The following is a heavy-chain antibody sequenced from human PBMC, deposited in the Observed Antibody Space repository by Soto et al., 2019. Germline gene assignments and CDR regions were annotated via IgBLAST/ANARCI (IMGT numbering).Heavy chain of an antibody. Sequence: QVQLVQSGAEVKKPGASVKVSCKASGYTFTSYYMHWVRQAPGQGLEWMGIINPSGGSTSYAQKFQGRVTMTRDTSTSTVYMELSSLRSVDTAVYYCARDGGDSSGWYCEDYWGQGTLVTVSS. D-gene: IGHD6-19*01. V-gene: IGHV1-46*01. CDR2: INPSGGST. CDR1: GYTFTSYY. J-gene: IGHJ4*02. CDR3: ARDGGDSSGWYCEDY.